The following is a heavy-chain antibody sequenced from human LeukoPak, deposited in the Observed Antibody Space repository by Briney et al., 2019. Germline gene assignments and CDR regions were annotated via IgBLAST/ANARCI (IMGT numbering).Heavy chain of an antibody. Sequence: GGSLRLSCAASGFTFSSYEMNWVRQAPGKGLEWVSYISSSGSTIYYEDSVKRRFTISRDNAKNSLYLQMNSLRAEDTAVYYCARGRGDLLRYFDWLSGMDVWGKGTTVTISS. CDR2: ISSSGSTI. CDR1: GFTFSSYE. J-gene: IGHJ6*03. D-gene: IGHD3-9*01. V-gene: IGHV3-48*03. CDR3: ARGRGDLLRYFDWLSGMDV.